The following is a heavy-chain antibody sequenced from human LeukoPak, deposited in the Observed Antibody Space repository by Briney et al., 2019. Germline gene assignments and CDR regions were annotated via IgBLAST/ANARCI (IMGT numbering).Heavy chain of an antibody. CDR3: ARSEGWYGYNENWFDP. V-gene: IGHV1-69*05. CDR2: IIPIFGTA. CDR1: GGTFSSYA. J-gene: IGHJ5*02. Sequence: GASVKVSCKASGGTFSSYAISWVRQAPGQGLEWMGGIIPIFGTANYAQKFQGRVTITTDESTSTAHMELSSLRSEDTAVYYCARSEGWYGYNENWFDPWGQGTLVTVSS. D-gene: IGHD5-24*01.